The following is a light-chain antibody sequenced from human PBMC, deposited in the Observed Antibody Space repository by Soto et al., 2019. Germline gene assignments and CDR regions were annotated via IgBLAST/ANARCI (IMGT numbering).Light chain of an antibody. CDR3: SSYTNTNPLAV. CDR1: SSDIGGYDF. J-gene: IGLJ1*01. CDR2: GVT. V-gene: IGLV2-14*03. Sequence: QSVLTQPASVSGSPGQSITISCTGTSSDIGGYDFVSWYQQHPGKAPQLIIYGVTNRPSGVSSRFSGAKSGNTASLTISGLQAEDEADYYCSSYTNTNPLAVCGTGTKVTVL.